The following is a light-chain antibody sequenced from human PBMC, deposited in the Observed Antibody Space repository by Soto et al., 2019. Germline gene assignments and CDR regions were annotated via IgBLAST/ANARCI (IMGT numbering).Light chain of an antibody. CDR1: GSDVGSYKY. Sequence: QSVLTQPASVSGSPGQSITISCTGTGSDVGSYKYVSWYQQHPGKAPNLIIFEVSNRPSGVSDRFSGSKSGNTASLTISGLQAEDEADYYCAAWDDSLNGRVFGTGTKLTVL. J-gene: IGLJ1*01. CDR3: AAWDDSLNGRV. CDR2: EVS. V-gene: IGLV2-14*01.